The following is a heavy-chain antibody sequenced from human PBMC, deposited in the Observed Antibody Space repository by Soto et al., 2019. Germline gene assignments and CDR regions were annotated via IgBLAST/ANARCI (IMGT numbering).Heavy chain of an antibody. J-gene: IGHJ5*01. CDR1: GDSITSGDYY. V-gene: IGHV4-30-4*01. Sequence: PSETLSLTCPVSGDSITSGDYYWSWVRQPPGKGLEWIGYIFYSGSTYYKASLKSRVTISLDMSRNQFSLKLTSVTAADTAVYYCARAEVAVAGSGWFDAWGHGTLVTGS. CDR3: ARAEVAVAGSGWFDA. CDR2: IFYSGST. D-gene: IGHD6-19*01.